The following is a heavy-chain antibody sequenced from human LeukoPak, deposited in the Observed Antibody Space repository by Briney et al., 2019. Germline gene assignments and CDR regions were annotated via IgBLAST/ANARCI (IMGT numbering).Heavy chain of an antibody. D-gene: IGHD3-10*01. CDR3: ARGMGRRFDY. V-gene: IGHV4-61*02. CDR2: IYTSGST. CDR1: GGSISSGSYY. J-gene: IGHJ4*02. Sequence: SQTLSLTCTLSGGSISSGSYYWSWIRQPAGKGLEWIGRIYTSGSTNYNPSLKSRVTISVDTSKNQFSLKLSSVTAADTAVYYCARGMGRRFDYWGQGTLVTVSS.